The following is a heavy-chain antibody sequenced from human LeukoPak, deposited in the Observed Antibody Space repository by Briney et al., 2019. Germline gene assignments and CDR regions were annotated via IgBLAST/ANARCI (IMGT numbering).Heavy chain of an antibody. CDR2: IKQDGSEK. CDR1: GFTFSSYW. CDR3: ERLAKNWFDP. J-gene: IGHJ5*02. Sequence: GGSLRLSCAASGFTFSSYWMSWVRQAPGKGLEWVANIKQDGSEKYYLDSVNGRFTISRDNAKNSLYLQMNSLRAEDTAVYYCERLAKNWFDPWGQGTLVTVSS. V-gene: IGHV3-7*01.